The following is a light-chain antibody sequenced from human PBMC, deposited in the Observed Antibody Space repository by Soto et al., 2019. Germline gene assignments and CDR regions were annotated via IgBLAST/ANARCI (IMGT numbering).Light chain of an antibody. CDR3: QQYSDWSPGT. Sequence: EIVVTQSPATLSVSPGERVTLSCRASQSVSSSLAWYQQRPGQAPRLLIYDTSTRAAGISARFSGSGSGTEFTLTISSLQSEDFSVYYFQQYSDWSPGTFGQGTAVEIK. V-gene: IGKV3-15*01. CDR2: DTS. CDR1: QSVSSS. J-gene: IGKJ1*01.